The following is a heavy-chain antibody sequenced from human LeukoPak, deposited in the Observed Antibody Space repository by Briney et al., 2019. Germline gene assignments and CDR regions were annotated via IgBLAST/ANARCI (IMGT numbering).Heavy chain of an antibody. V-gene: IGHV4-34*01. CDR2: INHSGST. Sequence: SETLSLTCAVYGGSFSGYYWSWIRQPPGKGLEWIGEINHSGSTNYNPSLKSRVTISVDTSKNQFSLKLSSVTAADTAVYYCAKKKDGYNYNDAFDIWGQGTMVTVSS. D-gene: IGHD5-12*01. J-gene: IGHJ3*02. CDR1: GGSFSGYY. CDR3: AKKKDGYNYNDAFDI.